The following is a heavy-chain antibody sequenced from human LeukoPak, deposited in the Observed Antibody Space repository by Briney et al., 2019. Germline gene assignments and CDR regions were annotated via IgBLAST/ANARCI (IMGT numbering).Heavy chain of an antibody. J-gene: IGHJ4*02. CDR3: ARDPRTVRI. V-gene: IGHV3-21*01. CDR2: ISTSSSYI. Sequence: GGSLRLSCAASGFTFSSYSMTWVRQAPGKGLEWVSSISTSSSYIYYTDSVKGRFTISRDNAKKSLYLQMNSLRVEDTAVYYCARDPRTVRIWGQGTLVTVSS. D-gene: IGHD1-1*01. CDR1: GFTFSSYS.